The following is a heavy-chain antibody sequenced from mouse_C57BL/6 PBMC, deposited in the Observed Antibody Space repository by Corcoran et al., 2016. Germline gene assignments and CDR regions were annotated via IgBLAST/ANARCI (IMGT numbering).Heavy chain of an antibody. CDR1: GYTFTDYY. CDR3: ARDLDYWAMDY. V-gene: IGHV1-26*01. J-gene: IGHJ4*01. CDR2: INPNNGGT. Sequence: EVQLQQSGPELVKPGASVKISCKASGYTFTDYYMNWVKQSHGKSLEWIGDINPNNGGTSYNQKFKGKATLTVDKSSSTAYMELRSLTSEDSAVYYCARDLDYWAMDYWGQGTSVTVSS.